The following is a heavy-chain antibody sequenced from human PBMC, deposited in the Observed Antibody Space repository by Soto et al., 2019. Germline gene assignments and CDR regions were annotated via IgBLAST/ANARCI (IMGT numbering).Heavy chain of an antibody. D-gene: IGHD3-10*02. Sequence: PGGSLRLSCAASGFTFSSYAMSWVRQAPGKGLEWVSAISGSGGSTYYADSVKGRFTISRDNSKNTLYLQMNSLRAEDTAVYYCAIDLFLCFYYPTTSYYCMHFSGQGILVTGS. J-gene: IGHJ6*02. CDR1: GFTFSSYA. CDR2: ISGSGGST. V-gene: IGHV3-23*01. CDR3: AIDLFLCFYYPTTSYYCMHF.